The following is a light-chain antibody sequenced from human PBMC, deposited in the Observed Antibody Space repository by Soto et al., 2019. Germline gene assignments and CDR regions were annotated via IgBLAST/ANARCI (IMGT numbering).Light chain of an antibody. V-gene: IGLV6-57*04. CDR3: QSYDSPKEV. CDR1: SGRVASNY. CDR2: EDD. Sequence: NFMLTQPHSVSESPGKMVTISCTRSSGRVASNYVQWYQQRPGSAPTTVIFEDDQRPSGVPDRFSGSIDSSSNSAFLTISGLKTEDEADYYCQSYDSPKEVFGGGTTLTVL. J-gene: IGLJ3*02.